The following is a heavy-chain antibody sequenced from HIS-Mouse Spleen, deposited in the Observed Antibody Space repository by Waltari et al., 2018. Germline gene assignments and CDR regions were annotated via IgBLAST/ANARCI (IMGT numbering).Heavy chain of an antibody. CDR2: IYYSGST. CDR3: AIAPTGFLEWFDAFDI. Sequence: QLQLQESGPGLVKPSETLSLTCTVSGGSISSSSYYWGWIRQPPGKGLEWIGSIYYSGSTYSNPSLKSRVTISVDTSKNQFSLKLSSVTAADTAVYYCAIAPTGFLEWFDAFDIWGQGTMVTVSS. D-gene: IGHD3-3*01. J-gene: IGHJ3*02. CDR1: GGSISSSSYY. V-gene: IGHV4-39*07.